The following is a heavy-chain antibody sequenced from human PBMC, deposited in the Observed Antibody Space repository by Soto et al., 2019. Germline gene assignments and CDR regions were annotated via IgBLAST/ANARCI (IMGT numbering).Heavy chain of an antibody. Sequence: EVQLLESGGGLVQPGGSLRLSCAASGFTFTTYAMNWVRQAPGKGLEWVSPISGSGGSTYYADSVKGRFTISRDNSKNTLYLQMNSLRAEDTAVYYCAKEALGGATSDYWGQGTLVTVSS. D-gene: IGHD1-26*01. CDR1: GFTFTTYA. CDR2: ISGSGGST. V-gene: IGHV3-23*01. CDR3: AKEALGGATSDY. J-gene: IGHJ4*02.